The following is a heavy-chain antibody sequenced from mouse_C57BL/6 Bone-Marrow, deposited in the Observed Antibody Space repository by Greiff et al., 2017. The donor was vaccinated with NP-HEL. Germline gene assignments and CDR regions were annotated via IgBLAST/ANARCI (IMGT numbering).Heavy chain of an antibody. V-gene: IGHV1-22*01. CDR1: GYTFTDYN. J-gene: IGHJ3*01. D-gene: IGHD2-5*01. Sequence: VQLQQSGPELVKPGASVKMSCKASGYTFTDYNMHWVKQSHGKSLEWIGYINPNNGGTSYNQKFKGKATLTVNKSSSTAYMELRSLTSEDSAVYYCARWDYSNYGWFAYWGQGTLVTVSA. CDR2: INPNNGGT. CDR3: ARWDYSNYGWFAY.